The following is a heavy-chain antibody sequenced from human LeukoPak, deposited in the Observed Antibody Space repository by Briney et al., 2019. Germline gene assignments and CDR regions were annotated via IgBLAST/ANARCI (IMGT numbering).Heavy chain of an antibody. D-gene: IGHD3-10*01. CDR1: GFTFSSYA. CDR3: AKGLWFGELLTHGMDV. V-gene: IGHV3-23*01. Sequence: GGSLRLSCAASGFTFSSYAMSWVRQAPGKGLEWVSAISGSGGSTYYADSVKGRFTTSRDNSKNTLYLQMNSLRAEDTAVYYCAKGLWFGELLTHGMDVWGQGTTVTVSS. J-gene: IGHJ6*02. CDR2: ISGSGGST.